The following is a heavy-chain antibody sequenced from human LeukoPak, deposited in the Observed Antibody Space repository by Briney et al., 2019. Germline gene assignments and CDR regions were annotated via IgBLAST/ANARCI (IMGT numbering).Heavy chain of an antibody. V-gene: IGHV3-30*01. CDR3: ARGRRAGWPFDY. CDR2: ISYDGSNK. CDR1: GFTFSSYA. J-gene: IGHJ4*02. D-gene: IGHD6-19*01. Sequence: GGSLRLSCAASGFTFSSYAMHWVRQAPGKGLEWVAVISYDGSNKYYADSVKGRFTISRDNSKNTLYLQMNSLRAEDTAVYYCARGRRAGWPFDYWGQGTLVTVSS.